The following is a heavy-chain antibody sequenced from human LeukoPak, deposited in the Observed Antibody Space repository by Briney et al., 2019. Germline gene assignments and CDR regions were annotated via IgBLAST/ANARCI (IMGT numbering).Heavy chain of an antibody. V-gene: IGHV3-74*01. J-gene: IGHJ6*02. CDR3: TRDNCYGSDD. Sequence: GGSLRLSCAASGFTFSPYWMHCVRQAPGKGLVWVSHIRSDATTTTYADSVKGRFTISRDNAKNTLYLQMNSLRAEDTAVYYCTRDNCYGSDDWGQGTTVTVSS. CDR1: GFTFSPYW. CDR2: IRSDATTT.